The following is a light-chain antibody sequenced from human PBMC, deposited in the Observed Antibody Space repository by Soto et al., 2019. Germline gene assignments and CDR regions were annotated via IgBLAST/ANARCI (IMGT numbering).Light chain of an antibody. J-gene: IGKJ5*01. CDR3: QQYNSAWT. CDR1: QSVSSW. Sequence: DIQMTKSPSTLSASVGDRVTITCRASQSVSSWLAWYQQKPGKAPNLLIYTASSLESGVPSRFSGSGSGTEFTLTISSLQPDDFATYYCQQYNSAWTFGQGTRLEVK. CDR2: TAS. V-gene: IGKV1-5*03.